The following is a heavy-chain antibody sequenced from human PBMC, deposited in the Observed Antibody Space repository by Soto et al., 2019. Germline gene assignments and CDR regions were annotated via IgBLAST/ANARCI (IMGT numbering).Heavy chain of an antibody. Sequence: GGSLRLSCAASGFTFSSYAMSWVRQAPGKGLEWVSEISGGGGDTYYADSVKGRFTISRDSSKNTLYLQMNSLRAEDTAVYYCAKDSLYHYGSSGLQGTFDIWGQGTMVTVSS. D-gene: IGHD3-22*01. CDR1: GFTFSSYA. CDR3: AKDSLYHYGSSGLQGTFDI. CDR2: ISGGGGDT. V-gene: IGHV3-23*01. J-gene: IGHJ3*02.